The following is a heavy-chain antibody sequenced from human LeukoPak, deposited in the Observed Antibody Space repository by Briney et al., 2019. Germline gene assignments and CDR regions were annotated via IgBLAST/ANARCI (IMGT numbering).Heavy chain of an antibody. CDR3: ARGRPHGNDY. CDR1: GFTFSSYW. D-gene: IGHD4-23*01. CDR2: IVSDGSNT. J-gene: IGHJ4*02. V-gene: IGHV3-74*01. Sequence: GGSLRLSCAASGFTFSSYWMNWVRQVPGKGLVWVSRIVSDGSNTNYADSVKGRFTISRDNAKNTLYLQMNSLRVEDTAVYYCARGRPHGNDYWGQGTLVTVSS.